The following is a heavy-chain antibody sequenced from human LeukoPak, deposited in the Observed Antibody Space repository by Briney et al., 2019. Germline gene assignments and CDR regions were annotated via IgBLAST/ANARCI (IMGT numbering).Heavy chain of an antibody. CDR1: GLTFNNAW. CDR3: ARLGSGPNGDY. CDR2: IYYSGST. Sequence: KPGGSLRLSCAASGLTFNNAWLTWVRQPPGKGLEWIGSIYYSGSTYYNPSLKSRVTISVDTSKNQFSLKLSSVTAADTAVYYCARLGSGPNGDYWGQGTLVTVSS. D-gene: IGHD6-19*01. V-gene: IGHV4-39*01. J-gene: IGHJ4*02.